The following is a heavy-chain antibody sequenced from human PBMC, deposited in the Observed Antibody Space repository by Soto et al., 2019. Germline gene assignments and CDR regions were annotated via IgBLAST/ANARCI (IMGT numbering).Heavy chain of an antibody. CDR2: ISYDGSNK. J-gene: IGHJ6*02. CDR3: AKERPGSDDNWAYYYYGMDV. D-gene: IGHD3-10*01. CDR1: GFTFSSYG. Sequence: QVQLVESGGGVVQPGRSLRLSCAASGFTFSSYGMHWVRQAPGKGLEWVAVISYDGSNKYYADSVKGRFTISRDNSKNPLYLEMNSLRAEDTAVYYCAKERPGSDDNWAYYYYGMDVWGQGTTFTVSS. V-gene: IGHV3-30*18.